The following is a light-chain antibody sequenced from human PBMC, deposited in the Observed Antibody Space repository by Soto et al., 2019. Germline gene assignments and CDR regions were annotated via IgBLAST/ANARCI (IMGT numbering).Light chain of an antibody. V-gene: IGKV3-15*01. CDR1: QFIDSH. CDR2: GAS. J-gene: IGKJ1*01. Sequence: EIVMTQSPATLSVSPGERATLSCRASQFIDSHLAWYQQKPGQAPRLLIYGASTRATGFPARFSGSGSGTEFTLTISRLEPEDFAVYSCHQYGTSPWTFGQGTKVDIK. CDR3: HQYGTSPWT.